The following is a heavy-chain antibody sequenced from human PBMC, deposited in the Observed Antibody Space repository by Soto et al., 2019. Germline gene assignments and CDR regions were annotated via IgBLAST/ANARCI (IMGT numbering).Heavy chain of an antibody. V-gene: IGHV4-4*07. CDR1: GGSISSYY. D-gene: IGHD2-21*02. J-gene: IGHJ6*02. Sequence: SETLSLTCTVSGGSISSYYWSWVRQPAGKGLEWIGRIYTSGSTNYNPSLKSRVTMSVDTSKNQFSLKLSSVTAADTAVYYCARDQYCGGDCYGYGMDVWGQGTTVTVSS. CDR3: ARDQYCGGDCYGYGMDV. CDR2: IYTSGST.